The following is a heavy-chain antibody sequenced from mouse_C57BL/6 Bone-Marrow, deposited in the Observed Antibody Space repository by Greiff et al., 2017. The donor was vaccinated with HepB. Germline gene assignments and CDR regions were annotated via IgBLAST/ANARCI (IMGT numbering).Heavy chain of an antibody. D-gene: IGHD2-2*01. V-gene: IGHV5-4*01. CDR3: ARDGGYPWFAY. CDR1: GFTFSSYA. CDR2: ISDGGSYT. J-gene: IGHJ3*01. Sequence: DVQLVESGGGLVKPGGSLKLSCAASGFTFSSYAMSWVRQTPEKRLEWVATISDGGSYTYYPDNVKGRFTISRDNAKNNLYLQMSHLKSEDTAMYYCARDGGYPWFAYWGQGTLVTVSA.